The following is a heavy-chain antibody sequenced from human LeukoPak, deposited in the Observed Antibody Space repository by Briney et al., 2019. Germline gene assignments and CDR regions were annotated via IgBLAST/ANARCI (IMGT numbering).Heavy chain of an antibody. CDR2: TYYRSKWSH. CDR3: ARAPSHYGDYIQYFIGYYYYGMDV. Sequence: SQTLSLTCAISGDTVSSNSAAWNWIRQSPSRGLEWLGRTYYRSKWSHDYAVSVKSRITINPDTSMNQFSLQLKSVTPEDTAVYYCARAPSHYGDYIQYFIGYYYYGMDVWGQGTTVTVSS. V-gene: IGHV6-1*01. CDR1: GDTVSSNSAA. D-gene: IGHD4-17*01. J-gene: IGHJ6*02.